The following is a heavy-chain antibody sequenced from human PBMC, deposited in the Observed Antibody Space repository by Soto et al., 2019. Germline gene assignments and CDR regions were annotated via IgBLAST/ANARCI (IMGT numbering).Heavy chain of an antibody. Sequence: ASVKVSCKASGYTFTGYYMHWVRQAPGQGLEWMGWINPNSGGTNYAQKVQGWVNMTRDTSISTAYMELRRLRSDDTAVYYCARGEWDAFDIWGQGTMVTVSS. CDR2: INPNSGGT. CDR1: GYTFTGYY. V-gene: IGHV1-2*04. J-gene: IGHJ3*02. D-gene: IGHD3-3*01. CDR3: ARGEWDAFDI.